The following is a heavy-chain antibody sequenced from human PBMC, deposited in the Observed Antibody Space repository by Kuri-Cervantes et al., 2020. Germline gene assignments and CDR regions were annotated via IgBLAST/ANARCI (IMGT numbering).Heavy chain of an antibody. V-gene: IGHV3-21*01. D-gene: IGHD1-26*01. CDR3: ARDEWELLNY. Sequence: GESLKISCAASGFTFSSYSMNWVRQAPGKGLEWVSSISSSSSYIYYADSVKGRFTISRDNAKNSLYLQMNSLRAEDTAVYYCARDEWELLNYWRQGTLVTVSS. CDR1: GFTFSSYS. CDR2: ISSSSSYI. J-gene: IGHJ4*02.